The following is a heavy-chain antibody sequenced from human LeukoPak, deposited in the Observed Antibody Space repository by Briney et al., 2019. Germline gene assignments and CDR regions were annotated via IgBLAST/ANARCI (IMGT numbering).Heavy chain of an antibody. V-gene: IGHV3-9*01. CDR1: GFTFDDYA. CDR3: AKDMEAVAVYYFDY. D-gene: IGHD6-19*01. CDR2: ISWNSGSI. Sequence: GGSLRLSCAASGFTFDDYAMHWVRQAPGKGLEWVSGISWNSGSIGYADSVKGRFTISRDSAKNSLYLQMNSLRAEDTALYYCAKDMEAVAVYYFDYWGQGTLVTVSS. J-gene: IGHJ4*02.